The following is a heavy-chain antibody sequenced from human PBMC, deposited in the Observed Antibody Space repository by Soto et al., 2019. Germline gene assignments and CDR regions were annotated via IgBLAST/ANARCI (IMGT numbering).Heavy chain of an antibody. V-gene: IGHV1-58*01. J-gene: IGHJ6*02. CDR1: GFTFTSSA. D-gene: IGHD6-19*01. Sequence: ASVKVSCKASGFTFTSSAVQCVRQARGQRLEWIGWIVVGSGNTNYAQKFQERVTITRDMSTSTAYMELSSLRSEDTAVYYCAAIYSSGFSIDYYGMDVWGQGTTVTVSS. CDR2: IVVGSGNT. CDR3: AAIYSSGFSIDYYGMDV.